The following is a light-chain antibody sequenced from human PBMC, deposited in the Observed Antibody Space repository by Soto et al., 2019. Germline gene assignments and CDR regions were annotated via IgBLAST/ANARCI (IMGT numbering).Light chain of an antibody. CDR3: QQYGSSGT. Sequence: ENVFTPSPGTPSLSSRGRAPLSCRASQSVSSNYLAWYQQKPGQAPRLLVYGASSRATGIPDRFSGSGSGTDFTLTISRLEPEDFAVYYCQQYGSSGTFGQGTKVDIK. CDR2: GAS. CDR1: QSVSSNY. V-gene: IGKV3-20*01. J-gene: IGKJ1*01.